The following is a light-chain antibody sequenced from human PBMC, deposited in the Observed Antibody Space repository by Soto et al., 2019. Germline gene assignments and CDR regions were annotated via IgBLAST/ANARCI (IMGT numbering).Light chain of an antibody. CDR3: QQYGSSPIT. J-gene: IGKJ3*01. Sequence: IVLTQSPATLSLSPGERATLSCRASQSVSSYLAWYQQKPGQSPRLLIYAASSRATGIPDSFSGSGSGTDFTLTISRLEPEDFAVYYCQQYGSSPITFGPGTKVDIK. CDR2: AAS. CDR1: QSVSSY. V-gene: IGKV3-20*01.